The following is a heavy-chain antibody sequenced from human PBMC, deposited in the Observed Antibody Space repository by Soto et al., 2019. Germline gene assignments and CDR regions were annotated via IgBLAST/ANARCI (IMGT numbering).Heavy chain of an antibody. CDR2: INSDGSST. V-gene: IGHV3-74*01. CDR1: GFTFSSYW. D-gene: IGHD4-17*01. J-gene: IGHJ3*02. Sequence: GGSLRLSCAPSGFTFSSYWMHSVRQAPGKGLVWVSRINSDGSSTSYADSVKGRFTISRDNAKNTLYLQMNSLRAEDTAVYYCARDVDYGDYGNDAFDIWGQGTMVTVSS. CDR3: ARDVDYGDYGNDAFDI.